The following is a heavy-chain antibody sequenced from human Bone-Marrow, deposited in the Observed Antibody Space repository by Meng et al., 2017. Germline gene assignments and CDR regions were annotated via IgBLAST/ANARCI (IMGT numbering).Heavy chain of an antibody. CDR3: ASRFNYYGSGSYPDDAFDI. J-gene: IGHJ3*02. CDR2: IYPSGST. Sequence: SETLSLTCAVSGGSISSSNWWSWVRQPPGKGLEWIGEIYPSGSTNYNPSLKSRVTISVDKSKNQFSLKLSSVTAADTAVYYCASRFNYYGSGSYPDDAFDIWGQGTMVTVSS. D-gene: IGHD3-10*01. V-gene: IGHV4-4*02. CDR1: GGSISSSNW.